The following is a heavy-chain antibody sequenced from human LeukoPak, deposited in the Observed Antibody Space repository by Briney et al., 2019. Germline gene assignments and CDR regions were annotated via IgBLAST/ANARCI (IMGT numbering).Heavy chain of an antibody. D-gene: IGHD2-15*01. CDR3: ARAVVVAPVGYYYYMDV. V-gene: IGHV1-18*01. CDR2: ISAYNGNT. CDR1: GYTFTSYG. J-gene: IGHJ6*03. Sequence: ASAKVSCKASGYTFTSYGISWVRQAPGQGLEWMRWISAYNGNTNYAQKLQGRVTMTTDTSTSTAYMELRSLRSDDTAVYYCARAVVVAPVGYYYYMDVWGKGTTVTVSS.